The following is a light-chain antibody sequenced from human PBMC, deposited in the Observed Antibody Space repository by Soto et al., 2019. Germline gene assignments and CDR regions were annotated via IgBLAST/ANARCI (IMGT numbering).Light chain of an antibody. CDR1: QSVLYSPNNKNY. V-gene: IGKV4-1*01. Sequence: DIVMTQSPDSLAVSLGERATINCKSSQSVLYSPNNKNYLAWYQQKPGQPPKLLVYWASTRESGVPDRFSGSGSETDFTLTINSLQAEDVAVYYAPQTFGQRTKVEIK. CDR2: WAS. CDR3: PQT. J-gene: IGKJ1*01.